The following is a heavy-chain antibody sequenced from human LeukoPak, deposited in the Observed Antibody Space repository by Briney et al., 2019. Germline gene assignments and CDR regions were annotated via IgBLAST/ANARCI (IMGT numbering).Heavy chain of an antibody. D-gene: IGHD3-9*01. V-gene: IGHV5-51*01. CDR1: GYSFTSYW. J-gene: IGHJ4*02. Sequence: GESLKISCKGSGYSFTSYWIGWVRQMPGKGLEWMGIIYPGDSDTRYSPSFQGQVTISVDKSISTAYLQWSSLKASDTAMYYCARSPHDILTGYYPLYFDYWGQGTLVTVSS. CDR2: IYPGDSDT. CDR3: ARSPHDILTGYYPLYFDY.